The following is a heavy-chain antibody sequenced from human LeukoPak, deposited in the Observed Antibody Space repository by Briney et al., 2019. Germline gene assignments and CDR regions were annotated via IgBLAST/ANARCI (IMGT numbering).Heavy chain of an antibody. CDR3: ARNMVRGVIPFDY. CDR1: GFTFSDYY. CDR2: ISSSSSYI. V-gene: IGHV3-21*01. J-gene: IGHJ4*02. D-gene: IGHD3-10*01. Sequence: GGSLRLSCAASGFTFSDYYMSWVRQAPGKGLEWVSSISSSSSYIYYADSVKGRFTISRDNAKNSLYLQMNSLRAEDTAVYYCARNMVRGVIPFDYWGQGTLVTVSS.